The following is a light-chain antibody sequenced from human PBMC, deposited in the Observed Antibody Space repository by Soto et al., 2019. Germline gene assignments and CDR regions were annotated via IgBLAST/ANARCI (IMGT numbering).Light chain of an antibody. J-gene: IGLJ2*01. CDR1: SSNIGSNT. CDR3: AASDDSLNVV. V-gene: IGLV1-44*01. CDR2: SNN. Sequence: QSVLTQPPSASGSPGQRVTISCSGSSSNIGSNTVNWYQQLPGTAPKLLIYSNNQWPSGVPDRFSGSKSGTSASLAISGLQSEDEADYYCAASDDSLNVVFGGGTKLTVL.